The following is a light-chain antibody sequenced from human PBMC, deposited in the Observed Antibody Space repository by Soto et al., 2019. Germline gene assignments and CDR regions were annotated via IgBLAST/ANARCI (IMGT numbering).Light chain of an antibody. J-gene: IGKJ1*01. CDR2: DAS. CDR3: QQYHSYSPPS. CDR1: QSISSW. V-gene: IGKV1-5*01. Sequence: DIQMTQSPSTLSASVGDRVTITCRASQSISSWLAWYQQKPGKAPKLLIYDASSLESGVPSTFSGSGSGTEFTLTISSLQPDDFATYYCQQYHSYSPPSFGQGTKVEIK.